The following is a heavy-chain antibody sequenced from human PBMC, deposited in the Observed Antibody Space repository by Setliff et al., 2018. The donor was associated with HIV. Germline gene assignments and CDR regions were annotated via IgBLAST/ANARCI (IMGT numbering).Heavy chain of an antibody. D-gene: IGHD2-15*01. CDR1: GYSFSDNW. CDR2: IYPDDSAT. V-gene: IGHV5-51*01. J-gene: IGHJ5*01. Sequence: PGESLKISCKGFGYSFSDNWIGWVRQMPGKGLEWMGIIYPDDSATRYSPSFQCQVTISADKSINTAYLRWRSLRASDTAIYFYAKHGVERKSPYNSFDSWGQGTLVTVSS. CDR3: AKHGVERKSPYNSFDS.